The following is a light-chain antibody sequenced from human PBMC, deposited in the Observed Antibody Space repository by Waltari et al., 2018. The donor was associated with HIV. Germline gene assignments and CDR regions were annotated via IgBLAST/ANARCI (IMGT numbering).Light chain of an antibody. CDR3: CSYGGSSTWV. CDR1: SSDVGNSNL. V-gene: IGLV2-23*01. CDR2: EAI. Sequence: QSALTQPASVSGSPGQSITISCPGTSSDVGNSNLVSWYQHHPGKAPKLIIYEAIKRPSGVSNRISASKSGNTASLTISGRQAEDEADYYCCSYGGSSTWVFGGGTKVTVL. J-gene: IGLJ3*02.